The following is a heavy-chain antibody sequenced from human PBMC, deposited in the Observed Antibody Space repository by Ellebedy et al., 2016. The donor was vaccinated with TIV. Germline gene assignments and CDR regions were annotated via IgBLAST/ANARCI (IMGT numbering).Heavy chain of an antibody. V-gene: IGHV1-18*04. D-gene: IGHD3-22*01. J-gene: IGHJ3*02. CDR2: ISAYNGNT. Sequence: ASVKVSCXASGYTFTSYGISWVRQAPGQGLEWMGWISAYNGNTNYAQKLQGRVTMTTDTSTSTAYMELRSLRSDDTAVYYCARDLGGVRPDYYDSSGYSDDAFDIWGQGTMVTVSS. CDR1: GYTFTSYG. CDR3: ARDLGGVRPDYYDSSGYSDDAFDI.